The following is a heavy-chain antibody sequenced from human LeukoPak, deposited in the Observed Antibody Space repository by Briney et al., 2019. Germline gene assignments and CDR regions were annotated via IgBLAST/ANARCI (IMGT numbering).Heavy chain of an antibody. J-gene: IGHJ4*02. CDR2: INHSGST. CDR3: ARERYNKGNAYYLRRYFDY. D-gene: IGHD1-1*01. CDR1: GGSFSGYY. V-gene: IGHV4-34*01. Sequence: PSETLSLTCAVYGGSFSGYYWSWIRQPPGKGLEWIGEINHSGSTNYNPSLKSRVTISVDTSKNQFSLKLSSVTAADTAVYYCARERYNKGNAYYLRRYFDYWGQGTLVTVSS.